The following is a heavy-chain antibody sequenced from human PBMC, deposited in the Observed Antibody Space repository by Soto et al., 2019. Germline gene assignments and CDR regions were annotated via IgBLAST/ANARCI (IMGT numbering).Heavy chain of an antibody. CDR2: IYPSDSDT. J-gene: IGHJ3*02. Sequence: GESLKISCKGSGYNFAGYWIAWVRQMPGKGLELMGIIYPSDSDTRYRPSFQGQVTISADKSISTAYLQWSSLKASDTAMYYCARVGVHDAFDIWGQGTMVTVSS. D-gene: IGHD2-8*01. CDR1: GYNFAGYW. V-gene: IGHV5-51*01. CDR3: ARVGVHDAFDI.